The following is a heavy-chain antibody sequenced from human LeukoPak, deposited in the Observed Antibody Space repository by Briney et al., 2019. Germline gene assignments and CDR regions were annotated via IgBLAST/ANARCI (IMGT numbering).Heavy chain of an antibody. V-gene: IGHV3-49*04. CDR3: TGSFGELTFFDY. Sequence: GGSLRLSCTASGFTFGDYGMSWVRQAPGKGLEWVGFIRSKAYGGTTEYAASVKGRFTISRDDSKSIAYLQMNSLKTEDTAVYYCTGSFGELTFFDYWGQGTLVTVSS. CDR1: GFTFGDYG. D-gene: IGHD3-10*01. J-gene: IGHJ4*02. CDR2: IRSKAYGGTT.